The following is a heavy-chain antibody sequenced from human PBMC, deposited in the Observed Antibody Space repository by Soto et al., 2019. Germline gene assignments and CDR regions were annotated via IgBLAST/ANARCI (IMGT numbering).Heavy chain of an antibody. J-gene: IGHJ6*02. V-gene: IGHV4-30-4*01. Sequence: QVQLQESGPGLVKPSQTLSLTCTVSGGSISSGDYYWSWIRQPPGKGLEWIGYIYYSGSTYYNPSLKSRVTIPVDTSKNQFSLKLSSVTAADTAVYYCARDTRYCISTSCRSDYYYYGMDVWGQGTTVTVSS. CDR2: IYYSGST. D-gene: IGHD2-2*01. CDR1: GGSISSGDYY. CDR3: ARDTRYCISTSCRSDYYYYGMDV.